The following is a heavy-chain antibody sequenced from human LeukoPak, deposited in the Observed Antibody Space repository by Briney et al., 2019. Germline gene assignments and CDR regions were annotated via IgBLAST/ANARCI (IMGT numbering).Heavy chain of an antibody. V-gene: IGHV5-51*01. CDR2: VYPGDSDT. J-gene: IGHJ1*01. CDR3: ARRSHMPAAGIEYFQH. CDR1: GYSFSSYW. D-gene: IGHD6-13*01. Sequence: GESLKISCKGSGYSFSSYWIGWVRQMPGKGLEWVGMVYPGDSDTRYSPSFQGPVTISADKSISTAYLQWNSLKASDTAMYYCARRSHMPAAGIEYFQHWGQGTLVTVSS.